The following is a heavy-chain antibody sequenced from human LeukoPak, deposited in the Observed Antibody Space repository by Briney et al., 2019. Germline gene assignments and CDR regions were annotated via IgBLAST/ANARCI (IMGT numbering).Heavy chain of an antibody. D-gene: IGHD3-10*01. CDR3: ARGISTMVRGVIIK. CDR1: GYTFTSYG. CDR2: ISAYNGNT. J-gene: IGHJ4*02. Sequence: ASVKVSCKASGYTFTSYGISWVRQAPGQGLEWMGWISAYNGNTNYAQKFQGRVTMTRDTSISTAYMELSRLRSDDTAVYYCARGISTMVRGVIIKWGQGTLVTVSS. V-gene: IGHV1-18*01.